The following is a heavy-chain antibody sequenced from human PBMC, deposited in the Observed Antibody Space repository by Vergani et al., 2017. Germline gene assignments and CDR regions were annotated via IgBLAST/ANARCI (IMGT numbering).Heavy chain of an antibody. V-gene: IGHV7-4-1*02. J-gene: IGHJ4*02. D-gene: IGHD1-26*01. Sequence: QVQLVQSGSELKKPGASAKVSCKASGYTFTSYAMNWVRQAPGQGLEWMGWINTNTGNPTYAQGFTGRFVFSLDTSVSTAYLQMSSLKAEDTAVYYCARELQVVGATLIAFDYWGQGTLVTVSS. CDR2: INTNTGNP. CDR1: GYTFTSYA. CDR3: ARELQVVGATLIAFDY.